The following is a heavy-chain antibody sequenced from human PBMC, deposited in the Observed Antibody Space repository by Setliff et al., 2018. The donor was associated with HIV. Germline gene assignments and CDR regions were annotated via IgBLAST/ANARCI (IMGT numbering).Heavy chain of an antibody. J-gene: IGHJ4*02. Sequence: GASVKVSCKASGYTFTGYYMHWVRQAPGQGLEWMGRINPNSGGTNYAQKFQGRVTMTRDTSISTAYMELSRLRSDGTVVYYCARERIVGATAPFDYWGQGTLVTVSS. CDR3: ARERIVGATAPFDY. D-gene: IGHD1-26*01. CDR2: INPNSGGT. V-gene: IGHV1-2*05. CDR1: GYTFTGYY.